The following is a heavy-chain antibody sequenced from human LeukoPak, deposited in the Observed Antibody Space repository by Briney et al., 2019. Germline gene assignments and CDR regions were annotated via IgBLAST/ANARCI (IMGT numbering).Heavy chain of an antibody. CDR1: GFTLSNYG. CDR2: IRYDGSNK. V-gene: IGHV3-30*02. CDR3: AKDAAAGTWYYFDY. Sequence: GGSLRPSCAASGFTLSNYGIHWVRQAPGKGLEWVAFIRYDGSNKYYADSVKGRFTISRDNSKNTLYLQMNSLRAEDTAVYYCAKDAAAGTWYYFDYWGQGTLVTVSS. J-gene: IGHJ4*02. D-gene: IGHD6-13*01.